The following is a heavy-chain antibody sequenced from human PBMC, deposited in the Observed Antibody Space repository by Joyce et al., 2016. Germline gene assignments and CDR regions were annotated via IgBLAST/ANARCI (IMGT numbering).Heavy chain of an antibody. Sequence: QLQLQESGPGLVKSSETLSLTCSVSRGSVRSSTYYWGWIRQPPGKGLELIGNIYYSGRTYYTPSLKSRVTISVDTSKNQFSLKLRSATAADTAVYYCARLGGRYYFDYWGQGTLVTVSS. CDR1: RGSVRSSTYY. J-gene: IGHJ4*02. CDR2: IYYSGRT. CDR3: ARLGGRYYFDY. D-gene: IGHD3-16*01. V-gene: IGHV4-39*07.